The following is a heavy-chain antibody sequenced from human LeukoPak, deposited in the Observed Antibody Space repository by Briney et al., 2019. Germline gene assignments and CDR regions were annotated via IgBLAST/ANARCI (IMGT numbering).Heavy chain of an antibody. J-gene: IGHJ4*02. Sequence: GGSLRLSCAASGFTFANYSMNWVRQAPGKGLEWVSSISGDSTYIYNAGSVKGRLTISRDNAQASLYLQMISLRADDTAVYYCARVSGRLERQSDLDYWGQGTLVIVSS. V-gene: IGHV3-21*01. D-gene: IGHD1-1*01. CDR2: ISGDSTYI. CDR3: ARVSGRLERQSDLDY. CDR1: GFTFANYS.